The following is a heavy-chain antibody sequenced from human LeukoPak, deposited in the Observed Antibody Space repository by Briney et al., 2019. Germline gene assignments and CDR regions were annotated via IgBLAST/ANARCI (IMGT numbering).Heavy chain of an antibody. CDR3: AKGIYSSGWSYFDY. CDR2: LSGSGITT. Sequence: GGSLRLSCAASGFTFSNSAMSWVRQAAGKGLEWVSTLSGSGITTYYADSVKGRFTISRDNSKNTLYLQMNSLRAEDTAVYYCAKGIYSSGWSYFDYWGHGTLATVSS. D-gene: IGHD6-19*01. J-gene: IGHJ4*01. CDR1: GFTFSNSA. V-gene: IGHV3-23*01.